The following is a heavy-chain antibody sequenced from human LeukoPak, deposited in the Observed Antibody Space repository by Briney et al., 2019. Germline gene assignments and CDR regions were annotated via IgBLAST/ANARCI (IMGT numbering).Heavy chain of an antibody. CDR1: GGSLSSGGYS. CDR3: ARYSYYYGSGQFDY. D-gene: IGHD3-10*01. J-gene: IGHJ4*02. CDR2: IYHSGST. V-gene: IGHV4-30-2*01. Sequence: SQTLSLTCAVSGGSLSSGGYSWGWIRQPPGKGLEWIGYIYHSGSTYYNPSPKSRVTISVDRSKNQFSPKLSSVTAADTAVYYCARYSYYYGSGQFDYWGQGTLITVSS.